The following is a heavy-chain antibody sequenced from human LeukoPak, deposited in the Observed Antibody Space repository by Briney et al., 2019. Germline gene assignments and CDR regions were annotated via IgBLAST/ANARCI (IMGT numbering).Heavy chain of an antibody. CDR2: INHSGST. J-gene: IGHJ4*02. Sequence: PSETLSLTCAVDGGSFSGYYWSWIRQPPGKGLEWIGEINHSGSTNYNPSLKSRVTISVDTSKNQFSLKLSSVTAADTAVYYCARGVPFYYGSGRRTPFDYWGQGTLVTVSS. V-gene: IGHV4-34*01. D-gene: IGHD3-10*01. CDR3: ARGVPFYYGSGRRTPFDY. CDR1: GGSFSGYY.